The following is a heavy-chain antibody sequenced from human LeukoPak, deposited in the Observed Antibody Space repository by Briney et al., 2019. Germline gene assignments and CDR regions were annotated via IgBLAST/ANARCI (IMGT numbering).Heavy chain of an antibody. Sequence: ASVKVSCKASGYTFTSYYMHWVRQAPGQGLEWMGLINPTGGSTGYAQKFQGRATMTRDMSTSTDYMELSSLRSEDTAIYYCARDNSVGDNAWWFDPWGQGTLVTVSS. J-gene: IGHJ5*02. D-gene: IGHD1-26*01. CDR2: INPTGGST. CDR1: GYTFTSYY. V-gene: IGHV1-46*01. CDR3: ARDNSVGDNAWWFDP.